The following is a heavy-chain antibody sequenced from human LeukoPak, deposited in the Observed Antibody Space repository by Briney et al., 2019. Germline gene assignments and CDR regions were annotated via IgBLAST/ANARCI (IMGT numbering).Heavy chain of an antibody. D-gene: IGHD3-3*01. CDR2: IKQDGSQE. Sequence: QPGGSLRLSCAASRFTLSTYWMSWVRQAPGKGLEWVAHIKQDGSQEYYVDSVKGRFTISRDSAKNSLSLQMNSLRAEDTAVYYCARGVPYDSLSGPHYSDYWGQGTLVTVSS. J-gene: IGHJ4*02. V-gene: IGHV3-7*01. CDR1: RFTLSTYW. CDR3: ARGVPYDSLSGPHYSDY.